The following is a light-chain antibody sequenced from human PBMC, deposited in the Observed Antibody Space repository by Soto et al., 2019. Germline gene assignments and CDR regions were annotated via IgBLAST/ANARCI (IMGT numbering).Light chain of an antibody. J-gene: IGKJ5*01. CDR2: AAS. CDR3: QQAHGT. V-gene: IGKV1-39*01. Sequence: DIPMTQSPSSLSASVGDRVTITCRASPSISYFLSWYQQKPGQAPKLLIFAASNLQSGVPSRFSGSGSGTYFTLTISSLQPEDFATYYCQQAHGTFGQGTRLDIK. CDR1: PSISYF.